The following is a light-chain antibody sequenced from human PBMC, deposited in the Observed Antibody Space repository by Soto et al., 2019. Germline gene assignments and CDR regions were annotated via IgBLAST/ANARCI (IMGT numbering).Light chain of an antibody. J-gene: IGLJ1*01. Sequence: QSVLTQPASVSGSPGQSIAISCTGTSSDVGGYNYVCWYQQHPGKAPKLLIYDVTNRPSGISDRFSGSKSGNTASLTISGLQAEDEADYYCSSFTTSDTYVFGSGTKLTVL. CDR1: SSDVGGYNY. V-gene: IGLV2-14*03. CDR3: SSFTTSDTYV. CDR2: DVT.